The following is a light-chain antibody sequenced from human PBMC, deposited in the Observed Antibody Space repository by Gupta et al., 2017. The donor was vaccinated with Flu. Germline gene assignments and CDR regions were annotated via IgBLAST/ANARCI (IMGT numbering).Light chain of an antibody. J-gene: IGLJ1*01. V-gene: IGLV3-1*01. Sequence: TCSGDNLGDTRASWYQPKPGQSPVLVIYDDNMRPSGIPDRFSGSNSGNTATLTISGTQALDEADYYCQAWDSRTVFGAGTKVTVL. CDR2: DDN. CDR3: QAWDSRTV. CDR1: NLGDTR.